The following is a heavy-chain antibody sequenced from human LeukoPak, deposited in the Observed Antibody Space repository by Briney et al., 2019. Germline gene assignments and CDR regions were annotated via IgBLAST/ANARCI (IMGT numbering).Heavy chain of an antibody. Sequence: GGSLRLSCAASGFTFSSFAVHWVRQAPGKGLEWVAFIRYDGSNKYYADSVKGRFTISRDNSKNTLYLQMNSLRAEDTAVYYCAKGSSIDERYFQHWGQGTLVIVSS. CDR2: IRYDGSNK. D-gene: IGHD6-6*01. CDR1: GFTFSSFA. CDR3: AKGSSIDERYFQH. J-gene: IGHJ1*01. V-gene: IGHV3-30*02.